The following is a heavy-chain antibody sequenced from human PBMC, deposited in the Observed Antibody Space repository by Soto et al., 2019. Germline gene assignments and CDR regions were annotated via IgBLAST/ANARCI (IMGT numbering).Heavy chain of an antibody. CDR3: ATGALIAARPGNWFDP. V-gene: IGHV4-34*01. D-gene: IGHD6-6*01. J-gene: IGHJ5*02. CDR2: INHSGST. CDR1: GGSFSGYY. Sequence: SETLSLTCAVYGGSFSGYYWSWIRQPPGKGLEWIGEINHSGSTNYNPSLKSRVTISVDTSKNQFSLKLSSVTAADTAVYYCATGALIAARPGNWFDPWGQGTLVTVYS.